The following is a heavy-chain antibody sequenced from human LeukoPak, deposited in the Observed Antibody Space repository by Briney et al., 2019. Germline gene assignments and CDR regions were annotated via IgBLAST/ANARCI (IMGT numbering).Heavy chain of an antibody. CDR3: ARDEQDIVVVPAARNYYYYYMDV. V-gene: IGHV4-4*07. Sequence: SETLSLTCTVSGGSISSYYWSWIRQPAGKGLEWIGRIYTSGSTNYNPSLKSRVTRSVDTSKNQFFLKLSSVTAADTAVYYCARDEQDIVVVPAARNYYYYYMDVWGKGTTVTVSS. CDR1: GGSISSYY. D-gene: IGHD2-2*01. J-gene: IGHJ6*03. CDR2: IYTSGST.